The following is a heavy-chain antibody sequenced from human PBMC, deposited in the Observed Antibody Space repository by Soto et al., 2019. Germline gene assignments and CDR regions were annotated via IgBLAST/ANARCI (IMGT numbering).Heavy chain of an antibody. CDR1: GFTFSSYA. CDR3: ARDYSSSWYGNPFDY. D-gene: IGHD6-13*01. CDR2: ISYDGSNK. Sequence: GGSLRLSCAASGFTFSSYAMHWVRQAPGKGLEWVAVISYDGSNKYYADSVKGRFTISRDNSKNTLYLQMNSLRAEDTAVYYCARDYSSSWYGNPFDYWGQGTLVTVSS. V-gene: IGHV3-30-3*01. J-gene: IGHJ4*02.